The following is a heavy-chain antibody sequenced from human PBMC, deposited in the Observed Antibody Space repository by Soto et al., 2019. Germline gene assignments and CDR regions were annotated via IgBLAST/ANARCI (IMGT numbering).Heavy chain of an antibody. CDR3: AKDRRAGGNYGFYSDF. J-gene: IGHJ4*02. CDR1: GFTFSSYG. V-gene: IGHV3-23*01. Sequence: GGSLRLSCAASGFTFSSYGMTWVRQAPGKGLEWVSFSSATGAGTYYADSVRGRFTISRDNSKNTLYLQMTSLRADDTAVYYCAKDRRAGGNYGFYSDFWGQGALVTVSS. CDR2: SSATGAGT. D-gene: IGHD1-7*01.